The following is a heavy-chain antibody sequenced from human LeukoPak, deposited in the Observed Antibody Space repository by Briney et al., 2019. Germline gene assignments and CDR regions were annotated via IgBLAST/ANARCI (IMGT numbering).Heavy chain of an antibody. CDR2: ISYDGSNK. CDR1: GFTFSSYA. D-gene: IGHD3-22*01. Sequence: GGSLRLSCAAPGFTFSSYAMHWVRQAPGKGLEWVAVISYDGSNKYYADSVKGRFTISRDNSKNTLYLQMNSLRAEDTAVYYCARERLYYYDSSGYTFFDYWGQGTLVTVSS. CDR3: ARERLYYYDSSGYTFFDY. J-gene: IGHJ4*02. V-gene: IGHV3-30-3*01.